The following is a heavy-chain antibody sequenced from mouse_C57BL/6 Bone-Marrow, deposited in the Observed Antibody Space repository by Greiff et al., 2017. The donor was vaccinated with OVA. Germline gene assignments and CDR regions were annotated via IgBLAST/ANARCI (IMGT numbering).Heavy chain of an antibody. D-gene: IGHD1-1*01. Sequence: VQLKQSGPELVKPGASVKIPCKASGYTFTDYNMDWVKQSHGKSLEWIGDINPNNGGTIYNQKFKGKATLTVDKSSSTAYMELRSLTSEDTAVYYCARMHYGSSYGFAYGGQGTLVTVSA. CDR2: INPNNGGT. CDR3: ARMHYGSSYGFAY. CDR1: GYTFTDYN. V-gene: IGHV1-18*01. J-gene: IGHJ3*01.